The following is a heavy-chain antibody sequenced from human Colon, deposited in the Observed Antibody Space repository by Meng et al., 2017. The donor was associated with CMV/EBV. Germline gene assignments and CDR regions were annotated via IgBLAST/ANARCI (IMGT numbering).Heavy chain of an antibody. V-gene: IGHV1-2*02. CDR2: INSNTGAT. Sequence: QGQRVQSGAEVNIPGASVKVSCKGSGYTFTDYYIHWVRQAPGQGLEWMGLINSNTGATKYAQKFQNRITMTRDTSINTVYMQLSGLRSDDTAVYYCERVGGWIGSSSIFGWFDPWGQGTPVTVSS. CDR1: GYTFTDYY. CDR3: ERVGGWIGSSSIFGWFDP. J-gene: IGHJ5*02. D-gene: IGHD6-6*01.